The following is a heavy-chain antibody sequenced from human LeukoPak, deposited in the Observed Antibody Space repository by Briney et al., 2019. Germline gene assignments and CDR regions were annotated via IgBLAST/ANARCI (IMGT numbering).Heavy chain of an antibody. J-gene: IGHJ4*02. CDR2: ISGSGGST. V-gene: IGHV3-23*01. CDR1: GFTFSSYA. CDR3: ANDYYDILTGYYWESGY. Sequence: GGSLRLSCAASGFTFSSYAMSWVRQAPGKGLEWVSAISGSGGSTYYADSVKGRFTISRDNSKNTLYLQMNSLRAEDTAVYYCANDYYDILTGYYWESGYWGQGTLVTVSS. D-gene: IGHD3-9*01.